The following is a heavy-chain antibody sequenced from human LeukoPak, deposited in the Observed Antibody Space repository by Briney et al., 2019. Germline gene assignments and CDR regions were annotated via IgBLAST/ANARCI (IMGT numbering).Heavy chain of an antibody. J-gene: IGHJ4*02. CDR2: IKSKTEGGTM. CDR1: GFPFSTIW. V-gene: IGHV3-15*01. CDR3: TTGNSLGRDGNYFFDF. D-gene: IGHD1-7*01. Sequence: GGSLRLSCAASGFPFSTIWMNWVRQAPGKGLEWVGRIKSKTEGGTMDYAAPVKGRFTISRDDSKNTLYLQMNSLKTEDTAVYYCTTGNSLGRDGNYFFDFWGPGTLVTVSP.